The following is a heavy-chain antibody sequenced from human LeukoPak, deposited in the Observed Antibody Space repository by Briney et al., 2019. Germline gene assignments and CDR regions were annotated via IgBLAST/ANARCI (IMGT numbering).Heavy chain of an antibody. CDR1: GFTFSSYS. J-gene: IGHJ6*03. D-gene: IGHD4-11*01. V-gene: IGHV3-21*01. CDR3: ARGDYSNRYLNYYMDV. Sequence: TGGSLRLSCAASGFTFSSYSMNWVRQAPGKGLEWVSSISSSSSYIYYADSVKDRFTISRDNAKNSLYLQMNSLTAGDTALYYCARGDYSNRYLNYYMDVWGKGTAVTVSS. CDR2: ISSSSSYI.